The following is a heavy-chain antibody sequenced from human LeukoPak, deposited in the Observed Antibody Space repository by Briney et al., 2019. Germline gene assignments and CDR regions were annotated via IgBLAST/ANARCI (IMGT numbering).Heavy chain of an antibody. CDR3: ARGGGSGYYGFGY. Sequence: GGALRLSCADSVFTFSSYEMNWVCQAPGKRLEWGSYITKSGSTIDYADSVKGRFTISRDNAKNSLYLQMNSLRVEDTAVYYCARGGGSGYYGFGYWGQGTLVTVSS. J-gene: IGHJ4*02. CDR1: VFTFSSYE. V-gene: IGHV3-48*03. D-gene: IGHD3-3*01. CDR2: ITKSGSTI.